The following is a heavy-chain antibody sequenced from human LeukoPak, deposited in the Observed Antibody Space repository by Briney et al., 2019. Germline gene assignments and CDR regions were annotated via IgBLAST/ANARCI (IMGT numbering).Heavy chain of an antibody. CDR2: ISSGSKYI. Sequence: GGSLRLSCAASGFTFSSYSMNWVRQAPGKGLEWVSSISSGSKYIYYADSVKGRFTISRDNAKNSLYLQMNSLRAEDTAVYYCARAGISAPEGYFQHWGQGTLVTVSS. V-gene: IGHV3-21*01. J-gene: IGHJ1*01. D-gene: IGHD6-13*01. CDR3: ARAGISAPEGYFQH. CDR1: GFTFSSYS.